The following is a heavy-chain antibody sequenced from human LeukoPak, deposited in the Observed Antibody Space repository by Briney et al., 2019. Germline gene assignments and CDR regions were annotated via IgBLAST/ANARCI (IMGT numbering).Heavy chain of an antibody. CDR2: ISYEGSVK. V-gene: IGHV3-30-3*01. Sequence: PGRSLRLSCEASGFIFSVYSMHWVRQAPGKGLEWVALISYEGSVKFYAPSVKGRFTFPRDNSKNMLYLEMDNLRGNDTAVYYCARGISSSWTTFDLWGQGTVVTVSS. CDR3: ARGISSSWTTFDL. D-gene: IGHD2-15*01. CDR1: GFIFSVYS. J-gene: IGHJ4*02.